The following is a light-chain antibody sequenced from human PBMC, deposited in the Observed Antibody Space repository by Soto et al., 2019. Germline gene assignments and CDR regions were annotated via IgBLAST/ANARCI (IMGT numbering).Light chain of an antibody. J-gene: IGKJ2*01. Sequence: EIVLTQSPGTLSLSPGERATLSCRASQSVSSSYLAWYQQKPGQAPRPLIYGASSRATGIPDRFSGSGSGTDFTLTIRRLAPEDFAVYYCLQYGSAPYTFGQGTKLEIK. CDR3: LQYGSAPYT. CDR2: GAS. V-gene: IGKV3-20*01. CDR1: QSVSSSY.